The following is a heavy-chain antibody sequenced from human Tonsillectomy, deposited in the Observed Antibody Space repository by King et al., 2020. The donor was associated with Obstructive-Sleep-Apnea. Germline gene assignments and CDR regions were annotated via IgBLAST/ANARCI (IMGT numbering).Heavy chain of an antibody. Sequence: VQLVESGGGLVKPGGSLRVSCAASGFTFNKAWMSWVRQTPEKGLEWVGRIKSKTDGGTTEYAAPVKGRFTISRDDSKNTLYLQMNSLKTEDTALYYCTTDDYYDSSGYRPGFDKWGQGTLVTVSS. CDR3: TTDDYYDSSGYRPGFDK. J-gene: IGHJ4*02. V-gene: IGHV3-15*01. D-gene: IGHD3-22*01. CDR1: GFTFNKAW. CDR2: IKSKTDGGTT.